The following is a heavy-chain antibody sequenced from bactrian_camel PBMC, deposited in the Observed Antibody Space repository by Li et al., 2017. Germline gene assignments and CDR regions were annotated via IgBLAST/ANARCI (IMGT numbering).Heavy chain of an antibody. CDR2: INSGSGSDT. J-gene: IGHJ4*01. CDR3: VACKSYGRGYRYDYEY. V-gene: IGHV3S40*01. D-gene: IGHD6*01. CDR1: GFTFSTYD. Sequence: VQLVESGGGLVQPGGSLRVSCAASGFTFSTYDMIWVRQAPGKGLEWVSGINSGSGSDTYYADSVKGRFTISRDNGKNTVYLQMNSLKTEDTAVYYCVACKSYGRGYRYDYEYWGQGTQVTVS.